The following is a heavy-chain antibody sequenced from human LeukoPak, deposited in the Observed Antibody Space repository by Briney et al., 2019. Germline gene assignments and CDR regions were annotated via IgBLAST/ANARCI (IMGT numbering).Heavy chain of an antibody. J-gene: IGHJ6*02. CDR2: INPNSGGT. V-gene: IGHV1-2*02. CDR3: ARPHSMVRGVITPHDGMDV. D-gene: IGHD3-10*01. Sequence: ASVKVSCKASGDTFTGYYMHWVRQAPGQWLELMGWINPNSGGTNYAQKFQGRVTMTRDTSISAAYMELSRLRSDDTAVYYCARPHSMVRGVITPHDGMDVWGQGITVTVSS. CDR1: GDTFTGYY.